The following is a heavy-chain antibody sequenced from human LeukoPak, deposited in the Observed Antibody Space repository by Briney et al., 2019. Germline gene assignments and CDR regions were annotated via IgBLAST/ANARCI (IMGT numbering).Heavy chain of an antibody. Sequence: GGSLRLSCAASGFTFSSYGMHWVRQAPGKGLEWVAVISYDGSNKYYADSVKGRFTISRDNSKNTLYLQMNSLRAEDTAVYYCAKDLGGGDTAIRGDAFDIWGQGTMVTVSS. CDR2: ISYDGSNK. CDR1: GFTFSSYG. D-gene: IGHD5-18*01. V-gene: IGHV3-30*18. J-gene: IGHJ3*02. CDR3: AKDLGGGDTAIRGDAFDI.